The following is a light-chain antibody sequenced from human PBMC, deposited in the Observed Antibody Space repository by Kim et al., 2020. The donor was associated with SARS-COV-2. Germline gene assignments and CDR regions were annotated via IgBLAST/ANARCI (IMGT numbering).Light chain of an antibody. Sequence: QSITISCTGTSSDIGTYNYVSWYQQHPGKAPKLMIFDVTTRPSGVSDRFSGSKSGNTASLTISGLQPEDEADYYCSAHRGSSAHWVFGGGTKLTVL. CDR3: SAHRGSSAHWV. CDR2: DVT. V-gene: IGLV2-14*04. J-gene: IGLJ3*02. CDR1: SSDIGTYNY.